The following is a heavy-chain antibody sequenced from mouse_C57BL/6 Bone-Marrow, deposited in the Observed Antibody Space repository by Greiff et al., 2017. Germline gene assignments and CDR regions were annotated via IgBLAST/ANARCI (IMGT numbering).Heavy chain of an antibody. D-gene: IGHD1-1*01. Sequence: AQLQQSDAELVKPGASVKISCKVSGYTFTDHTIHWMKQRPEQGLEWIGNIYPRDGSTKYNEKFKGKATLTADKSSSTAYMQLNSLTSADSAVYVCARGYGRWYYFDYWGQGTTLTVSS. CDR1: GYTFTDHT. CDR2: IYPRDGST. CDR3: ARGYGRWYYFDY. J-gene: IGHJ2*01. V-gene: IGHV1-78*01.